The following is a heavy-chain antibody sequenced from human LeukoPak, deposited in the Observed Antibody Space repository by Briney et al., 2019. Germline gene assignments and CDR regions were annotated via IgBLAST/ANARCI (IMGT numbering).Heavy chain of an antibody. CDR1: GFTFSSYW. J-gene: IGHJ4*02. CDR2: ISSSSSYI. CDR3: ARGSGSYYGPVDY. D-gene: IGHD3-10*01. Sequence: PGGSLRLSCAASGFTFSSYWMHWVRQAPGKGLEWVSSISSSSSYIYYADSVKGRFTISRDNAKNSLYLQMNSLRAEDTAVYYCARGSGSYYGPVDYCGQGTVVTVSS. V-gene: IGHV3-21*01.